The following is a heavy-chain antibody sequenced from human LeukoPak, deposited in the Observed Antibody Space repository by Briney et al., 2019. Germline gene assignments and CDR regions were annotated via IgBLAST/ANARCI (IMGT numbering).Heavy chain of an antibody. V-gene: IGHV1-8*03. J-gene: IGHJ4*02. Sequence: GASVKVSCKASGYTFTSYDINWVRQATGQGLEWMGWMNPNSGNTGYAQKFQGRVTITRNTSISTAYMELSSLRSEDTAVYYCARGYSYGYYYDYWGQGTLVTVSS. CDR3: ARGYSYGYYYDY. CDR2: MNPNSGNT. D-gene: IGHD5-18*01. CDR1: GYTFTSYD.